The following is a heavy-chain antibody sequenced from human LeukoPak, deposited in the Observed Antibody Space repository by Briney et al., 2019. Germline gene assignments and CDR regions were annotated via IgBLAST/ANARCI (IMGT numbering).Heavy chain of an antibody. V-gene: IGHV4-34*01. CDR1: GASYNAYY. Sequence: SEAMSLTCAVYGASYNAYYWSWIRQPPGKGLEWIGDIDHRGTATYNPSLKSRLSISADASKNQFSLKLNSVTDADTAVYYCAVGITILGVAASFDSWGQGSLVIVSS. D-gene: IGHD3-3*01. CDR3: AVGITILGVAASFDS. J-gene: IGHJ4*02. CDR2: IDHRGTA.